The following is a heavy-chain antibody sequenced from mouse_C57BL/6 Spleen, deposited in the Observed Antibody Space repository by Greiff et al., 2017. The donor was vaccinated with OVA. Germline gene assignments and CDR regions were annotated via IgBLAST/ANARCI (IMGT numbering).Heavy chain of an antibody. CDR1: GYTFTSYW. CDR3: ARDSGSSFYAMDY. Sequence: QVQLQQSGAELVMPGASVKLSCKASGYTFTSYWMHWVKQRPGQGLEWIGEIDPSDSYTNYNQKFKGKSTLTVDKSSSTAYMQLSSLTSEDSAVYYFARDSGSSFYAMDYWGQGTSVTVSS. J-gene: IGHJ4*01. D-gene: IGHD1-1*01. V-gene: IGHV1-69*01. CDR2: IDPSDSYT.